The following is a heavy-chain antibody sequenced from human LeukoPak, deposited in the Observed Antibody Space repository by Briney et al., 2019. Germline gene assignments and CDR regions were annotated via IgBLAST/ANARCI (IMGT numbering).Heavy chain of an antibody. D-gene: IGHD3-10*01. Sequence: ASLKVSCTASGYTFTSYGISWVRQAPGQGLEWMGWISAYNRNTNYAQTLQGRVTMTTDTSTSTAYMELRSLRSDDAAVYYCARDLMVRGVIRPTDAFDIWGQGTMVTVSS. CDR1: GYTFTSYG. J-gene: IGHJ3*02. CDR2: ISAYNRNT. CDR3: ARDLMVRGVIRPTDAFDI. V-gene: IGHV1-18*01.